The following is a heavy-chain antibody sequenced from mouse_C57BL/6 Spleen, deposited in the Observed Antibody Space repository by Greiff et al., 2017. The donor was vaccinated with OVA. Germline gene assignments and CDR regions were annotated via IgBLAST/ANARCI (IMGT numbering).Heavy chain of an antibody. CDR3: AKGITTVPYAMDY. CDR1: GFSLTSYG. D-gene: IGHD1-1*01. V-gene: IGHV2-5*01. J-gene: IGHJ4*01. CDR2: IWRGGST. Sequence: VQLKESGPGLVQPSQSLSITCTVSGFSLTSYGVHWVRQSPGKGLEWLGVIWRGGSTDYNAAFMSRLSITKDNSKSQVFFKMTSLQADDTAIYYCAKGITTVPYAMDYWGQGTSVTVSS.